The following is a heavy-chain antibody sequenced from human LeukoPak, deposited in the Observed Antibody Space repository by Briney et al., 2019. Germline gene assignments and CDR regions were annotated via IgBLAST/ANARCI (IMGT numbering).Heavy chain of an antibody. CDR2: ISYDGSNK. D-gene: IGHD4-17*01. V-gene: IGHV3-30*18. J-gene: IGHJ6*02. CDR1: GFTFSSYG. Sequence: PGRSLRLSCAASGFTFSSYGMHWVRQAPGKGLEWVAVISYDGSNKYYADSVKGRFTISRDNSKNTLYLQMNSMRAEDTAVYYCAKTFYGDYEDRYYYYGMDVWGQGTTVTVYS. CDR3: AKTFYGDYEDRYYYYGMDV.